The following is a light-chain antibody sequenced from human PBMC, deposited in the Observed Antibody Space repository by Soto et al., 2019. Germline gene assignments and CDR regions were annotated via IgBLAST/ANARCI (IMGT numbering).Light chain of an antibody. V-gene: IGKV3-20*01. CDR2: GAS. J-gene: IGKJ4*01. CDR1: QSVSNYY. CDR3: QQYGRSPLT. Sequence: EIVLTQSPGTLSLSPGERATLSCRASQSVSNYYLAWFQQKPGQAPRLLIYGASSRATGIPDRFSGSGSETDFTLTISRLEPEDCAVYYCQQYGRSPLTFGGGTKVEIK.